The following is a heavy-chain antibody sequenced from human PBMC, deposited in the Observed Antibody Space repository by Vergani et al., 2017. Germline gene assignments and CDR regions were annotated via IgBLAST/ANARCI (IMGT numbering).Heavy chain of an antibody. Sequence: EVQLLESGGGSAQPGESLRLSCVASGFTFTAHGLNWVRQAPGKGLEWVANIKQDGSEKYYVDSVRGRFTISRDNAKNSLYLQMNSLRAEDTAVYFCARAGEVVPASMENYYYYYYMDVWGKGTAVTVSS. CDR1: GFTFTAHG. V-gene: IGHV3-7*01. CDR2: IKQDGSEK. CDR3: ARAGEVVPASMENYYYYYYMDV. J-gene: IGHJ6*03. D-gene: IGHD2-2*01.